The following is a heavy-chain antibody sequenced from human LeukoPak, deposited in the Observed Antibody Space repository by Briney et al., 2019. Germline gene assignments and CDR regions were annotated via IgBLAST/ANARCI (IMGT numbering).Heavy chain of an antibody. V-gene: IGHV4-4*07. J-gene: IGHJ4*02. CDR2: IYSSGST. Sequence: SETLSLTCTVSGGSLSSFYWSWFRQPAGKGLEWIGRIYSSGSTNYNPSLKSRLTMSVDKSKNQFSLRLSSVTAADTAVYYCARVLGWAGFDYWGQGTLVTVSS. CDR1: GGSLSSFY. D-gene: IGHD6-19*01. CDR3: ARVLGWAGFDY.